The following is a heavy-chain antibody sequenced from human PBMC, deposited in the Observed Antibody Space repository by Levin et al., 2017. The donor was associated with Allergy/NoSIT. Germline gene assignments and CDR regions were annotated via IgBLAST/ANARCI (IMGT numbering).Heavy chain of an antibody. J-gene: IGHJ6*02. CDR3: ARALDIVVVPAAQQEGDYDYYGMDV. V-gene: IGHV1-2*06. CDR2: INPNSGGT. CDR1: GYTFTGYY. Sequence: ASVKVSCKASGYTFTGYYMHWVRQAPGQGLEWMGRINPNSGGTNYAQKFQGRVTMTRDTSISTAYMELSRLRSDDTAVYYCARALDIVVVPAAQQEGDYDYYGMDVWGQGTTVTVSS. D-gene: IGHD2-2*03.